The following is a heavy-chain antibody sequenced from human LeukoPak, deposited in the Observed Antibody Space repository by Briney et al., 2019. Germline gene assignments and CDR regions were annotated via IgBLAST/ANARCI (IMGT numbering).Heavy chain of an antibody. J-gene: IGHJ4*02. CDR1: GYTFTGYY. Sequence: ASVKVSCKASGYTFTGYYMHWVRQAPGQGLEWMGRINPNSGGTNYAQEFQGRVTMTRDTSISTAYMELSRLRSDDTAVYYCARYCSGGSCYTNFDYWGQGTLVTVSS. V-gene: IGHV1-2*06. CDR2: INPNSGGT. CDR3: ARYCSGGSCYTNFDY. D-gene: IGHD2-15*01.